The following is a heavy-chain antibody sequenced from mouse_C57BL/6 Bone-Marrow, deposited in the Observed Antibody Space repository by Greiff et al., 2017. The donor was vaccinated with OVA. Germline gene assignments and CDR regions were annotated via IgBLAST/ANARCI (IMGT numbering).Heavy chain of an antibody. V-gene: IGHV1-81*01. CDR2: IYPRSGNT. J-gene: IGHJ3*01. D-gene: IGHD2-4*01. CDR1: GYTFTSYG. CDR3: ASYYDYTWFAY. Sequence: QVQLQQSGAELARPGASVKLSCKASGYTFTSYGISWVKQRTGQGLEWIGEIYPRSGNTYYNEKFKGKATLTADKSSSTAYMELRSLTSEDFAVYFCASYYDYTWFAYWGQGTLVTVSA.